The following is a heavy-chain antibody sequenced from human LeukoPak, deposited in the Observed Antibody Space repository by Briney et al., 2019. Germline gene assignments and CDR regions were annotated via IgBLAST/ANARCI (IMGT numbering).Heavy chain of an antibody. Sequence: ASVKVSCKVSGYTLTELSMHWVRRAPGKGLEWMGNFDPEDGETIYAQKFQGRVTMTEDTSTDTAYMELSSLRSEDTAVYYCTTPPKYCTTSSCDNGAQETLVTVSP. D-gene: IGHD2-8*01. J-gene: IGHJ4*02. CDR1: GYTLTELS. CDR2: FDPEDGET. CDR3: TTPPKYCTTSSCDN. V-gene: IGHV1-24*01.